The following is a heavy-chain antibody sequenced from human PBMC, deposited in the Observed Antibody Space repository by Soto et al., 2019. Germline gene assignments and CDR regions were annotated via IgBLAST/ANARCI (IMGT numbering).Heavy chain of an antibody. CDR3: ARAGGRYAITAYDV. V-gene: IGHV4-59*01. Sequence: QVQLQESGPGLVKPSETLSLICAGSGVSINSYYWGWIRQPPGKALEWIGYIYYSGTTNYNPSLKSRVTISVDTSKNQFSLRLSSVTAADTAVYYCARAGGRYAITAYDVWGPGTLVTVSS. CDR1: GVSINSYY. J-gene: IGHJ3*01. D-gene: IGHD1-26*01. CDR2: IYYSGTT.